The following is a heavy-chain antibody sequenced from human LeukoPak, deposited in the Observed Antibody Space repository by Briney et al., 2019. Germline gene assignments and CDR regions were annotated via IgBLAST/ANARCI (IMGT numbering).Heavy chain of an antibody. CDR1: GYTFTSYY. CDR2: INPSGGST. D-gene: IGHD5-24*01. Sequence: ASVKVSCKASGYTFTSYYMHWVRIINPSGGSTSYAQKFQGRVTMTRDTSTSTVYMELSSLRSEDTAVYYCARDFPDPLGGYNWVAYWGQGTLVTVSS. CDR3: ARDFPDPLGGYNWVAY. V-gene: IGHV1-46*01. J-gene: IGHJ4*02.